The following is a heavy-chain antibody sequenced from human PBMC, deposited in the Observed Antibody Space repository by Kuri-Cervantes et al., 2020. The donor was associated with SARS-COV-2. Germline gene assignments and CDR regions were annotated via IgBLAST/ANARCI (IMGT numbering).Heavy chain of an antibody. J-gene: IGHJ2*01. CDR3: ARGKGTLRFLEWVNQRYWYFDL. CDR1: GGSISSGGYY. Sequence: SETLSLTCTVSGGSISSGGYYWSWIRQHPGKGLEWIGYIYYSGSTYYNPSLKSRVTISVDTSKNQFSLKLSSVTAADTAVYYCARGKGTLRFLEWVNQRYWYFDLWGRDTLVTVSS. CDR2: IYYSGST. D-gene: IGHD3-3*01. V-gene: IGHV4-31*03.